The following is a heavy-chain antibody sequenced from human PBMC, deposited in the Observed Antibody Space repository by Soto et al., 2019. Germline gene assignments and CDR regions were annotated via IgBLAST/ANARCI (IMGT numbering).Heavy chain of an antibody. CDR3: AKDRYNYVPAHFGLDY. V-gene: IGHV3-30*18. D-gene: IGHD5-18*01. J-gene: IGHJ4*02. CDR2: ISDEGSNK. CDR1: GFTFSNYG. Sequence: QVQLVESGGGVVQPGRSLRLSCGASGFTFSNYGIHWVRQGPGKGLEGVAVISDEGSNKYYADSGKGRVTISRDNSKNTLYLQMNGRRAEDTAGYYCAKDRYNYVPAHFGLDYWGQETLVTVSS.